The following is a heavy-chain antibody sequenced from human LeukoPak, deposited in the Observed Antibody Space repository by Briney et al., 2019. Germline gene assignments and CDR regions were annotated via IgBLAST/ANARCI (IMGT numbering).Heavy chain of an antibody. D-gene: IGHD6-19*01. V-gene: IGHV4-59*01. J-gene: IGHJ4*02. CDR2: IYYSGST. CDR3: ARAYSSGWYPYHDY. CDR1: GGSISSYY. Sequence: SETLSLTCTVSGGSISSYYWSWIRQPPGKGLEWIGYIYYSGSTNYNPSLKSRVTISVDTSKNQFSLKLSSATAADTAVYYCARAYSSGWYPYHDYWGQGTLVTVSS.